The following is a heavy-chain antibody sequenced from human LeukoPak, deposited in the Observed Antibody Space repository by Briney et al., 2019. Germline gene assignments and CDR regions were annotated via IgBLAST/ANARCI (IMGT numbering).Heavy chain of an antibody. D-gene: IGHD3-10*01. J-gene: IGHJ2*01. CDR3: ARDGREYGSGSYYKETGHWYFDL. V-gene: IGHV3-53*01. CDR1: GFTVSSNY. CDR2: IYSGGST. Sequence: QPGGSLRLSCAASGFTVSSNYMSWVRQAPGKGLEWVSVIYSGGSTYYADSVKGRFTISRDNSKNTLYLQMNSLRAEDTAVYYCARDGREYGSGSYYKETGHWYFDLWGRGTLVTVSS.